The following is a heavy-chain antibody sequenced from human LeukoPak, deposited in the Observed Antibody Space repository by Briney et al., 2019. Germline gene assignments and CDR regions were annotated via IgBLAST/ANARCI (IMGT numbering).Heavy chain of an antibody. J-gene: IGHJ4*02. Sequence: PSETLSLTCSVSGGSISSGGYFWSWLRQSPGRGLEWIGYIYHSEYTDYNPSLKSRVIISVDRAKNHFSLNLTSVTAADTAVYYCASYSSSWYYWGQGTLVTVSS. V-gene: IGHV4-30-2*06. CDR3: ASYSSSWYY. CDR2: IYHSEYT. D-gene: IGHD6-13*01. CDR1: GGSISSGGYF.